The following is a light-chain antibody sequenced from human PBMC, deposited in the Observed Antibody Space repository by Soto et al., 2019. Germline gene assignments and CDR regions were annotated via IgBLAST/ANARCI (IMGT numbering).Light chain of an antibody. V-gene: IGLV2-8*01. J-gene: IGLJ3*02. CDR3: SSYAASNNFYFV. CDR1: SSDVGGYNY. CDR2: EVT. Sequence: QSALTQPPSASGSPVQSVTISFTGTSSDVGGYNYVSWYQQYPGRAPKLMIYEVTKRPSGVPDRFSGSKSGNTASLTVSGLQAEDEADYYCSSYAASNNFYFVFGGGTKLTVL.